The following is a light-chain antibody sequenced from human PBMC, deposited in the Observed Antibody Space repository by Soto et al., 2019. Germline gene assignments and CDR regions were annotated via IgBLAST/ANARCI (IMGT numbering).Light chain of an antibody. J-gene: IGLJ2*01. Sequence: QSALTQPASVSGSPGLSITISCTGTNNDIGTYNYVSWYQQHPGKAPKLLIYEVTDRPSGVSNRFSGSKSGNTASLTISGLQTEDEADYYCSSYSSGSTPVLFGGGTKLTVL. CDR2: EVT. V-gene: IGLV2-14*01. CDR1: NNDIGTYNY. CDR3: SSYSSGSTPVL.